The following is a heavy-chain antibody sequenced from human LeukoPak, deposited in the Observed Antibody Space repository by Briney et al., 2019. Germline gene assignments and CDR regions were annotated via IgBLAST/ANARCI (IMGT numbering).Heavy chain of an antibody. D-gene: IGHD6-19*01. Sequence: GGSLRLSCAASGFTFGIYAMSWGRQAPGKGLEWVSSITGSGGSTYYADSVKGRFTISRDNSKNKLYLLMNSLRAEDTAVYYCAKDFVTVTGLVNYFDYWGQGTLVTVSS. CDR3: AKDFVTVTGLVNYFDY. CDR1: GFTFGIYA. CDR2: ITGSGGST. V-gene: IGHV3-23*01. J-gene: IGHJ4*02.